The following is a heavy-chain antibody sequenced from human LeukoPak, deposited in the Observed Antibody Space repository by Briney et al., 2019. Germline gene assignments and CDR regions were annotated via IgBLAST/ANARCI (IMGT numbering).Heavy chain of an antibody. CDR2: ISSSSSYI. V-gene: IGHV3-21*01. D-gene: IGHD3-3*01. CDR3: ARVKTIFGVVDYFDY. Sequence: GGSLRLSCAASGFTFSSYSMNWVRQAPGKGLEWVSSISSSSSYIYYADSVKGRFTISRDNAKNSLYLQMNSLRAEDTAVYYCARVKTIFGVVDYFDYWGQGTLATVSS. J-gene: IGHJ4*02. CDR1: GFTFSSYS.